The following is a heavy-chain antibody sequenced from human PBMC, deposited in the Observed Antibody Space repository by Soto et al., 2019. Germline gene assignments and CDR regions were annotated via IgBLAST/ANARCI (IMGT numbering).Heavy chain of an antibody. CDR2: IKSKTDGGTR. D-gene: IGHD3-9*01. CDR1: GFTFSDAW. Sequence: EVYLVESGGGLVKPGGALRLSCAASGFTFSDAWMSWVRQAPGKGLEWVGRIKSKTDGGTRDYAAPVKGRVTISRDDSKNTLYLQMNSLKTEDTAVYYCTCLHYDILTGSKWHYSDYWGQGTLVTVSS. J-gene: IGHJ4*02. V-gene: IGHV3-15*01. CDR3: TCLHYDILTGSKWHYSDY.